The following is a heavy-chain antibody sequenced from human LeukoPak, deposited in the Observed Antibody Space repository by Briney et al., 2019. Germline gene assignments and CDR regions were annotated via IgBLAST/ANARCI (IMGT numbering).Heavy chain of an antibody. D-gene: IGHD5-18*01. CDR2: IYYSGST. J-gene: IGHJ4*02. CDR1: GGSISSSSYY. V-gene: IGHV4-39*01. Sequence: PSETLSLTCTVSGGSISSSSYYWGWIRQPPGKGLEWIGSIYYSGSTYYNPSLKSRVTISVDTSKNQFSLKLSSVTAADTAVYYCARLPLRYGFPDYWGQGTLVTVSS. CDR3: ARLPLRYGFPDY.